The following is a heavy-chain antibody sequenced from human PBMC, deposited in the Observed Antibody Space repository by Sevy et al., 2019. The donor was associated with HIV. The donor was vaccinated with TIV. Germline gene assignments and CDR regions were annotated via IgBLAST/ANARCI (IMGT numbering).Heavy chain of an antibody. CDR3: ARVEPGATSAWYGMDV. J-gene: IGHJ6*02. D-gene: IGHD1-1*01. Sequence: ASVKVSCKASGYTFTSYGTSWVRQAPGQGLEWMGWISGYNGNTNHAQKLQGRVTMTTDTSTCTAYMELRSLRSDDTAVYYCARVEPGATSAWYGMDVWGQGTTVTVSS. CDR1: GYTFTSYG. CDR2: ISGYNGNT. V-gene: IGHV1-18*01.